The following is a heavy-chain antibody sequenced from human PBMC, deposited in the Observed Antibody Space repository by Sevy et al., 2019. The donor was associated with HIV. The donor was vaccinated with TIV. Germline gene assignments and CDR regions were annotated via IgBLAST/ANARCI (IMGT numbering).Heavy chain of an antibody. V-gene: IGHV2-5*01. CDR2: IYWNDDK. CDR1: GFSLSTSGVG. CDR3: AHELRNYYGSGKGYFDY. Sequence: SGPTLVKPTQTLTLTCTFSGFSLSTSGVGVGWIRQPPGKALEWLALIYWNDDKRYSPSLKSRLTITKDTSKNQVVLTMTNMDPVDTATYYCAHELRNYYGSGKGYFDYWGQGTLVTVSS. J-gene: IGHJ4*02. D-gene: IGHD3-10*01.